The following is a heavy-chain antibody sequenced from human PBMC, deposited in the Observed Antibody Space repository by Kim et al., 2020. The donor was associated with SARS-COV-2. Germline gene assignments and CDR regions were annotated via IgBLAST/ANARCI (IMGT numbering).Heavy chain of an antibody. D-gene: IGHD6-19*01. CDR2: IIHIFGTA. CDR3: ARERADSSGWEARAFDY. Sequence: SVKVSCKASGGTFSSYAISWVRQAPGKGLEWMRGIIHIFGTANYAQKFQGRVTITEDKSTRTAYMVLSSLRSEDTAVYYCARERADSSGWEARAFDYWGPGTLVTVSS. J-gene: IGHJ4*02. V-gene: IGHV1-69*06. CDR1: GGTFSSYA.